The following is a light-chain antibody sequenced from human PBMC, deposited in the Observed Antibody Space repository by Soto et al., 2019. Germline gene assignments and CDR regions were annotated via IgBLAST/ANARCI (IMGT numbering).Light chain of an antibody. J-gene: IGKJ2*01. CDR1: QSVSSN. Sequence: EIVLTQSPATLSVSPGERATLSCRASQSVSSNLAWYQQKPGQAPRLLIYDTSSRATGFPARFSGSGSGTEFTLTISSLQSEDFAVYYCQQYKSWPPYTFGQGTKVEIK. CDR2: DTS. CDR3: QQYKSWPPYT. V-gene: IGKV3-15*01.